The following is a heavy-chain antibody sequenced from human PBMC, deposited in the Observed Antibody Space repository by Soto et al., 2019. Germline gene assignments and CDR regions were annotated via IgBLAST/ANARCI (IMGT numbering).Heavy chain of an antibody. Sequence: QVQLVQSGPEVKKPGASVKVSCKASGYTFIAYGISWVRQAPGQGLEWMGWISGDNANSKYTQKFQGRVTMTTDTXTXTXXMELRSLRSADTAIYYCARVPKAAPSTFNYYGMDVWGQGTTVAVSS. J-gene: IGHJ6*02. CDR3: ARVPKAAPSTFNYYGMDV. CDR1: GYTFIAYG. V-gene: IGHV1-18*01. D-gene: IGHD6-13*01. CDR2: ISGDNANS.